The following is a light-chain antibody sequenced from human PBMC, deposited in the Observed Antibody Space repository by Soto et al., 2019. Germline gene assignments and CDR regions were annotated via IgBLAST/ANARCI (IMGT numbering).Light chain of an antibody. J-gene: IGLJ3*02. V-gene: IGLV1-40*01. CDR2: GNS. CDR3: QAYDSRLSAWV. Sequence: QSVLTQPPSVSGAPGQRVTISCTGSTSNIGAGYDVHWYQQLPGTAPKLLISGNSNRPSGVPDRFSGSKSGTSASLAISGLQAEDEAEYYCQAYDSRLSAWVFGGGTKLTVL. CDR1: TSNIGAGYD.